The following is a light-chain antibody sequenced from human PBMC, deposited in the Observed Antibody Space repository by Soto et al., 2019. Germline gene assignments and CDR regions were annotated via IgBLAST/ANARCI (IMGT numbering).Light chain of an antibody. CDR1: SSDVGDYKY. Sequence: QSALTQPASVSGSPGQSITISCTGTSSDVGDYKYVSWYQQHPDKAPKLIIFVNSNRPSGISNRFSASKSGNTASLTISGLQAEDEADYYCSAYSGRDTPFVFCSGTKLTVL. V-gene: IGLV2-14*01. CDR3: SAYSGRDTPFV. CDR2: VNS. J-gene: IGLJ1*01.